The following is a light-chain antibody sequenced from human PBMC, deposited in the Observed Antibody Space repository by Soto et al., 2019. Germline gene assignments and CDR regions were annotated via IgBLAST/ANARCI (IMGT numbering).Light chain of an antibody. CDR3: SSYTSSSPGKV. CDR2: DVS. CDR1: SSDAGGYNY. Sequence: QSVLTQPASVSGSPGQSITISCTGTSSDAGGYNYVSWYQQHPGKAPQLMIYDVSNRPSWVSNRFSGSKSGNTASLTISGLQAEDEADYYCSSYTSSSPGKVFGGGTKLTVL. V-gene: IGLV2-14*01. J-gene: IGLJ2*01.